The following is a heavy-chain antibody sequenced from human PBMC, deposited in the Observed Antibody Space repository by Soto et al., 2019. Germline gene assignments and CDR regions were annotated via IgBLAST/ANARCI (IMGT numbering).Heavy chain of an antibody. Sequence: ASVKVSCKASGGTFSSYAISWVRQAPGQGLEWMGGIIPIFGTANYAQKFQGRVTITADESTSTAYMELSSLRSEDTAVYYCARATPHPSRGYLTTSYPYYFDYWGQGTLVTVSS. CDR1: GGTFSSYA. CDR3: ARATPHPSRGYLTTSYPYYFDY. CDR2: IIPIFGTA. J-gene: IGHJ4*02. V-gene: IGHV1-69*13. D-gene: IGHD3-16*02.